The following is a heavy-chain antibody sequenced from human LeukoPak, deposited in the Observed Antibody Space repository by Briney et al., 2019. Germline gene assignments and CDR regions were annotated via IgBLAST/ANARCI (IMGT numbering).Heavy chain of an antibody. CDR2: IKQDGSEE. Sequence: PGGSLRLSCAASGFRLSSYWMSWVRQAPGKGLEWVGNIKQDGSEEYYVDSVKGRFTISRDNAKNSLYLQMNRLRAEDRAVYFCARDGLPFDFWGQGTLVTVSS. V-gene: IGHV3-7*01. J-gene: IGHJ4*02. CDR1: GFRLSSYW. CDR3: ARDGLPFDF. D-gene: IGHD5-12*01.